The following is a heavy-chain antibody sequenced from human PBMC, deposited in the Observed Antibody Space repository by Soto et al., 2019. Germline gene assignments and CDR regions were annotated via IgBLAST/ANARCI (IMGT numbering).Heavy chain of an antibody. D-gene: IGHD6-13*01. Sequence: SETLSVTCTVSGGSISSYYWSWIRQPAGKGLEWIGRIYTSGSTNYNPSLKSRVTMSVDTSKNQFSLKLSSVTAADTAVYYCARGMYSSSWYWFDPWGQGTLVTVSS. V-gene: IGHV4-4*07. J-gene: IGHJ5*02. CDR2: IYTSGST. CDR3: ARGMYSSSWYWFDP. CDR1: GGSISSYY.